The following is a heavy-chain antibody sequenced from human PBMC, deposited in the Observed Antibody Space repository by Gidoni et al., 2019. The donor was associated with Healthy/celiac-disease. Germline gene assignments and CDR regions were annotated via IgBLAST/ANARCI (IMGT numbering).Heavy chain of an antibody. V-gene: IGHV3-23*01. CDR2: ISGGGGST. J-gene: IGHJ6*02. CDR3: AKGSTVLLWFGDGMDV. CDR1: GFTFRHYA. D-gene: IGHD3-10*01. Sequence: EVPLLESGGGLVQPGGSLRLSCAASGFTFRHYAMSWVRQATGKGLEWVSAISGGGGSTYYADSVKVRFTISRDNSKNTLYLQMNSLRAEDTAVYYCAKGSTVLLWFGDGMDVWGQGTTVTVSS.